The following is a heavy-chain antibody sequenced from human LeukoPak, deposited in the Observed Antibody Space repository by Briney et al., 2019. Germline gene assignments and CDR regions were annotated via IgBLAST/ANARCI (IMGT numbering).Heavy chain of an antibody. Sequence: SETLSLTCTVSGGSISSSSYYWGWIRQPPGKGLEWIGSIYYSGSTYYNPSLKSRVTISVDTSKNQFSLKLSSVTAADTAVYYCAREGYGFLVSYWGQGTLVTVSS. CDR3: AREGYGFLVSY. D-gene: IGHD3-3*01. CDR2: IYYSGST. J-gene: IGHJ4*02. V-gene: IGHV4-39*02. CDR1: GGSISSSSYY.